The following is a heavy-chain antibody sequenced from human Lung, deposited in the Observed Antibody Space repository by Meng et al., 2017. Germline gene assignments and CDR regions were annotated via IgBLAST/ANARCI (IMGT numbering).Heavy chain of an antibody. CDR2: IYYSGST. CDR1: GGSISSGGYY. Sequence: QVQLQESGPGLVKPSQTLYLTCTVSGGSISSGGYYWSWIRQYPGKGLEWIGYIYYSGSTYYNPSLRTRVTISLDMSKNQFSLKLSSVTAADTAVYYCVGTIGYYYAMAYWGQGTLVTVSS. CDR3: VGTIGYYYAMAY. D-gene: IGHD3-22*01. J-gene: IGHJ4*02. V-gene: IGHV4-31*03.